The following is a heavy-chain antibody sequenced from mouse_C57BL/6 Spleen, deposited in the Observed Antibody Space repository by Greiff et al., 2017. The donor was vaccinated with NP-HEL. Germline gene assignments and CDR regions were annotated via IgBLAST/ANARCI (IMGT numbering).Heavy chain of an antibody. CDR1: GFTFTDYY. CDR3: ARSGDGYPFAY. CDR2: IRNKANGYTT. D-gene: IGHD2-3*01. J-gene: IGHJ3*01. Sequence: EVQLVESGGGLVQPGGSLSLSCAASGFTFTDYYMSWVRQPPGKALEWLGFIRNKANGYTTEYSASVKGRFTISRGNSQSILYLQMNALRAEDSATYYCARSGDGYPFAYWGQGTLVTVSA. V-gene: IGHV7-3*01.